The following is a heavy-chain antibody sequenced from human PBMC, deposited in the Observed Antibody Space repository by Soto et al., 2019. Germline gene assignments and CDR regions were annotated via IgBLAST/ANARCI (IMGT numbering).Heavy chain of an antibody. D-gene: IGHD2-8*01. Sequence: QLQLQESGPGLVKPSETLSLTCTVSGGSISSGTYSWGWIRQPPGKGLEWIGTFYYSGSTYYNPSLKSRVTISVATSKNQFSLRVSSVTAADTAVYYCARLGGYCTTSCYGYYAMDVWGQGTTVTVSS. CDR2: FYYSGST. V-gene: IGHV4-39*01. CDR3: ARLGGYCTTSCYGYYAMDV. J-gene: IGHJ6*02. CDR1: GGSISSGTYS.